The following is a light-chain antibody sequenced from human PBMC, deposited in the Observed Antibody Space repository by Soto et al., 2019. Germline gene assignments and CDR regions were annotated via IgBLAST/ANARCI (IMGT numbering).Light chain of an antibody. CDR2: GAS. V-gene: IGKV3-15*01. CDR3: QQYNNWWT. CDR1: QSVSSS. J-gene: IGKJ1*01. Sequence: EKVMTQSPATLSVSPGERVTLSCTASQSVSSSLAWYQQKPGQAPRLLIYGASTRATGIPARFSGSGSETEVTLTISSLQSEDFAVYYCQQYNNWWTFGQGTKVEIK.